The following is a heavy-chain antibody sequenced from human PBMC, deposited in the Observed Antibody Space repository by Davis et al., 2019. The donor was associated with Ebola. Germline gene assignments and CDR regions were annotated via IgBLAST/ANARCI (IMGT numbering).Heavy chain of an antibody. V-gene: IGHV3-33*01. CDR3: ARDPGIGVAATNADY. CDR1: GFHFRKYG. D-gene: IGHD2-15*01. Sequence: GESLKISCAVSGFHFRKYGMHWVRQTPGKGLEWVAVIWYDGSNKNYGESVKGRFTISRDNSKNTLYLQMNSLRAEDTAVYYCARDPGIGVAATNADYWGQGTLVTVSS. CDR2: IWYDGSNK. J-gene: IGHJ4*02.